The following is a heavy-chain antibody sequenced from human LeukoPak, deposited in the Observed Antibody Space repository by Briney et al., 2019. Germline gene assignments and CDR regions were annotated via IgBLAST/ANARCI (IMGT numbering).Heavy chain of an antibody. Sequence: PGGSLRLSCAASGFTFSSYSMNWVRQAPGKGLEWVSSISSSSSYIYYADSVKGRFTISRDNSKNTLYLQMNSLRAEDTAVYYCAKEVPLSSYSSSWSYMDVWGKGTTVTVSS. CDR1: GFTFSSYS. D-gene: IGHD6-13*01. CDR3: AKEVPLSSYSSSWSYMDV. V-gene: IGHV3-21*01. CDR2: ISSSSSYI. J-gene: IGHJ6*03.